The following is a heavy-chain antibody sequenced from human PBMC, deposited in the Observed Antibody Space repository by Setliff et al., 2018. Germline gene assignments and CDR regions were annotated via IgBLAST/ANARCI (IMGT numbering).Heavy chain of an antibody. CDR1: GFTVSSFS. CDR2: LSDDGYNE. D-gene: IGHD2-15*01. CDR3: ARDQFRKSGGLYS. V-gene: IGHV3-30*03. J-gene: IGHJ5*02. Sequence: SLRLSCAASGFTVSSFSMHWVRQAPVKGPDWVATLSDDGYNEFYADSVKGRFTVFRDNSKNTLYLQMSSLRADDTAMYYCARDQFRKSGGLYSWGQGTLVTVSS.